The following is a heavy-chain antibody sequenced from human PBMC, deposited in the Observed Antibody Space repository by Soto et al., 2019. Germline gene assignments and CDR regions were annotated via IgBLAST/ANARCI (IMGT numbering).Heavy chain of an antibody. J-gene: IGHJ6*03. D-gene: IGHD4-17*01. CDR1: GFTFSSYA. CDR3: ARDVRYGDYWDYFRRDYYYYYMDV. Sequence: QPGGSLRLSCAASGFTFSSYAMHWARQAPGKGLEYVSAISSNGGSTYYANSVKGRFTISRDNSKNTLYLQMGSLRAEDMAVYYCARDVRYGDYWDYFRRDYYYYYMDVWGKGTTVTVSS. V-gene: IGHV3-64*01. CDR2: ISSNGGST.